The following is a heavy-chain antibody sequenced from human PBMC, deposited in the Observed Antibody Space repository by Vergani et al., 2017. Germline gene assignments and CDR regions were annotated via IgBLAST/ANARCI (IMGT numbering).Heavy chain of an antibody. CDR2: IYYSGST. CDR1: GGSISSRGYY. D-gene: IGHD6-13*01. CDR3: ARDSVSREYYYMDV. J-gene: IGHJ6*03. Sequence: QVQLQESGPGLVKPSQTLSLTCTVSGGSISSRGYYWSWIRQHPGKGLEWIGYIYYSGSTYYNPSLKSRVTISVDTSKNQFSLKLSSVTAADTAVYYCARDSVSREYYYMDVWGKGTTVTVSS. V-gene: IGHV4-31*03.